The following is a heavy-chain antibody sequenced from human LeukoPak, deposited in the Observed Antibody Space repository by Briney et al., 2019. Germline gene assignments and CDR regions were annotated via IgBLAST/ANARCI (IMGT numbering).Heavy chain of an antibody. CDR1: GGSISSGDYY. CDR3: ARAEWELLFDY. V-gene: IGHV4-30-4*08. J-gene: IGHJ4*02. Sequence: SETLSLTXTVSGGSISSGDYYWSWIRQPPGKGLEWIGYIYYSGSTYYNPSLKSRVTISVDTSKNQFSLKLSSVTAADTAVYYCARAEWELLFDYWGQGTLVTVSS. D-gene: IGHD1-26*01. CDR2: IYYSGST.